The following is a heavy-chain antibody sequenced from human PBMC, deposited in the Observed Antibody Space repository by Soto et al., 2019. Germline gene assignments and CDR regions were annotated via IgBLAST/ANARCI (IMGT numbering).Heavy chain of an antibody. D-gene: IGHD3-3*01. Sequence: ASETLSLTCTVSGGSISSYYWSWIRQPPGKGLEWIGYIYYSGSTNYNPSLKSRVTISVDTSKNQFSLKLSSVTAADTAVYYCARGYYDFWSGYYDAFDIWGQGTMVTVSS. V-gene: IGHV4-59*01. CDR3: ARGYYDFWSGYYDAFDI. CDR1: GGSISSYY. CDR2: IYYSGST. J-gene: IGHJ3*02.